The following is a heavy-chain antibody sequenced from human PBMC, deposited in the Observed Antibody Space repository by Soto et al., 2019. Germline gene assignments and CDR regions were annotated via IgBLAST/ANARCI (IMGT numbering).Heavy chain of an antibody. V-gene: IGHV1-69*06. CDR2: IIPIFGTA. D-gene: IGHD3-22*01. J-gene: IGHJ4*02. Sequence: QGQLVQSGAEVKKPGSSVKVSCKASGGTFSSYAISWVRQAPGQGLEWMGGIIPIFGTANYAQKFQGRVTITADKSTSTAYMELSSLRSEDTAVYYCASAQTYYYDSSGYYSLGYWGQGTLVTVSS. CDR3: ASAQTYYYDSSGYYSLGY. CDR1: GGTFSSYA.